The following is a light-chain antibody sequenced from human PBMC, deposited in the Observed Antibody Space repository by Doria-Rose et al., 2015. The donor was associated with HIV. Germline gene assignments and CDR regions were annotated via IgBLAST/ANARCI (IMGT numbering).Light chain of an antibody. CDR2: QDS. Sequence: SYELIQTPSVSVSPGQTARITCSGDKLGDKYACWYQQKPGQSPVVVIYQDSKRPSGIPERFSGSNSGNTATLTISGTQAMDEADYYCQAWDSSTAVVFGGGTKLTVL. CDR3: QAWDSSTAVV. CDR1: KLGDKY. V-gene: IGLV3-1*01. J-gene: IGLJ2*01.